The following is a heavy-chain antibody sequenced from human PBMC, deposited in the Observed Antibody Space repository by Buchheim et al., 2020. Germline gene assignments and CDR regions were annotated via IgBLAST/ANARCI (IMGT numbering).Heavy chain of an antibody. CDR2: ISYDGGIQ. CDR1: GFKFRNYG. J-gene: IGHJ4*02. V-gene: IGHV3-30*03. CDR3: AGLVVPAATNDY. D-gene: IGHD2-2*01. Sequence: QVQLVESGGGVVQPGRSLRLSCAASGFKFRNYGMHWVRQGPGKGLEWVAIISYDGGIQYYADSVKGRFTISRDNSKNTLYLQMNSLRAEDTAVYYCAGLVVPAATNDYWGQGTL.